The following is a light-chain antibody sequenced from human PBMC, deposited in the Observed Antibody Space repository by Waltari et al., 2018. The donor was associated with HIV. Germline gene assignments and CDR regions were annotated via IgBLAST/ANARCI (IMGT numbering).Light chain of an antibody. CDR2: SDD. CDR3: AAWDDSLSEPYVL. J-gene: IGLJ2*01. V-gene: IGLV1-44*01. CDR1: TSTLGTNS. Sequence: QSVLTQPPSASGTPGQRVTIPCSGTTSTLGTNSVNWYQQLPGTAPKLPSFSDDQRPSGVPDRFSGSKSGTSASLTISGLQSEDEGDYYCAAWDDSLSEPYVLFGGGTRLTVL.